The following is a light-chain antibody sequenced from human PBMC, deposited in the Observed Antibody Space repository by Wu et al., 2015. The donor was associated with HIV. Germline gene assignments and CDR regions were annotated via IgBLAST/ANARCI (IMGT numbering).Light chain of an antibody. V-gene: IGKV3D-20*02. Sequence: EIVLTQFPGTLSLSPGERATLSCRASQSVSSSYLVWYQQKPGQAPRLLIYGASSRATGTPDRFSGSGSGTDFTLTISSLEPEDFAVYYCQQRGNWPPTFGGGTKVEI. CDR2: GAS. CDR1: QSVSSSY. J-gene: IGKJ4*01. CDR3: QQRGNWPPT.